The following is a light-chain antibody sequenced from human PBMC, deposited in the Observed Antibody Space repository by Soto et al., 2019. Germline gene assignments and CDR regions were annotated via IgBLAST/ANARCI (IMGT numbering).Light chain of an antibody. CDR2: GVS. J-gene: IGKJ4*01. CDR1: QSVNNN. Sequence: EIVMTQSPATLSVSPGERATLSCRASQSVNNNLAWYQQKLGQAPRLLIYGVSARATGIPARFSGSGSGTEFTITISSLQSEDFAVYYCQQYNNWPLTFGGGTKVEIK. V-gene: IGKV3-15*01. CDR3: QQYNNWPLT.